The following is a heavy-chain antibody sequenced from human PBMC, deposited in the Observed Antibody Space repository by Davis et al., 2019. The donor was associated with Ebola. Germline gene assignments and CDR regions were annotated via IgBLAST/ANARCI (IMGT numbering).Heavy chain of an antibody. Sequence: MPSETLSLTCTVSGGSISSYYWSWIRQPPGKGLEWIGYIYYSGSTYYNPSLKSRVTISVDTSKNQFSLKLSSVTAADTAVYYCARLYYDILTGYPGWFDPWGQGTLVTVSS. D-gene: IGHD3-9*01. CDR2: IYYSGST. CDR1: GGSISSYY. CDR3: ARLYYDILTGYPGWFDP. V-gene: IGHV4-59*08. J-gene: IGHJ5*02.